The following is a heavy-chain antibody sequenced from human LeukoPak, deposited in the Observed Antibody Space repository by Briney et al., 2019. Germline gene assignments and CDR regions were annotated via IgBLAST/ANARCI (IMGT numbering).Heavy chain of an antibody. V-gene: IGHV3-23*01. CDR2: ISGSGGST. Sequence: GGSLRLSCAASGFTFSSYAMSWVRQAPGKGLEWVSAISGSGGSTYYADSVKGRFTISRDNSKNTLYLQMNSLRAEDTAVYYCAKAIMYDFWSGYDYWGQGTLVTVSS. CDR1: GFTFSSYA. J-gene: IGHJ4*02. D-gene: IGHD3-3*01. CDR3: AKAIMYDFWSGYDY.